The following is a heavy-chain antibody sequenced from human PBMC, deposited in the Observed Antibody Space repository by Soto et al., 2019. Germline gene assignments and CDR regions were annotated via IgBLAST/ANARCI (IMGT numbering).Heavy chain of an antibody. J-gene: IGHJ3*02. CDR3: ATPTASYYYDSSGYYYAFDI. CDR1: GYTLTELS. CDR2: FDPEDGET. D-gene: IGHD3-22*01. V-gene: IGHV1-24*01. Sequence: ASVKVSCKVPGYTLTELSMHWVRQAPGKGLEWMGGFDPEDGETIYAQKFQGRVTMTEDTSTDTAYMELSSLRSEDTAVYYCATPTASYYYDSSGYYYAFDIWGQGTMVTVSS.